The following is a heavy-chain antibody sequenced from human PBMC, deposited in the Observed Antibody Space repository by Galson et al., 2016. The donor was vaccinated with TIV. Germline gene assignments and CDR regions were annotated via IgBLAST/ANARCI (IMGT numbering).Heavy chain of an antibody. D-gene: IGHD4-17*01. CDR2: INPNSGDT. CDR3: ARDLDSTVTAPFDY. V-gene: IGHV1-2*02. Sequence: SVKVSCKASGYTFTGYYMHWVRQAPGQGLEWMGWINPNSGDTNYAQNFQDRVTMTRDTSIITAYMELSRLKSDDTAVYYCARDLDSTVTAPFDYWGQGTLVTISS. J-gene: IGHJ4*02. CDR1: GYTFTGYY.